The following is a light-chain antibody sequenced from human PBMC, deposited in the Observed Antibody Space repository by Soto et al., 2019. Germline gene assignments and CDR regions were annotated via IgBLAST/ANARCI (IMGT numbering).Light chain of an antibody. CDR3: CAYAGTLAPYV. CDR2: DVS. V-gene: IGLV2-11*01. CDR1: SSDVGGNNF. Sequence: QSALTQPRSASGSPGQSVTISCTGSSSDVGGNNFVSWYQQQPGRAPKLLISDVSQRPSGVPERFSGSKSGNTASLAISGLQAEDEADYYCCAYAGTLAPYVFXTGTKVTVL. J-gene: IGLJ1*01.